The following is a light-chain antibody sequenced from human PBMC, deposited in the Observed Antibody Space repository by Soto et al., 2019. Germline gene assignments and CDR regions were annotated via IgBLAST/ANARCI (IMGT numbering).Light chain of an antibody. J-gene: IGLJ7*01. CDR3: TAWDDSLNAV. V-gene: IGLV1-44*01. CDR1: SSNIGSNT. CDR2: SNN. Sequence: QSVLTQPPSASGTPGQRVTISCSGSSSNIGSNTVNWYQQLPGTAPKLLIYSNNQRPSGVPDRFSGSKSGTSASLAISGLQSEVEADYYCTAWDDSLNAVFGGGTQLTVL.